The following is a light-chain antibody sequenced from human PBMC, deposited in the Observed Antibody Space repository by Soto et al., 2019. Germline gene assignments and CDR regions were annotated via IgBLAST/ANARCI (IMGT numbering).Light chain of an antibody. CDR2: GAS. Sequence: EIVMTQSPATLSVSPGERATLSCRASQSVSTKLAWYRHKPGQAPRLLIYGASTRATGIPARFSGSGSGTEFTLTINSLQSEDFAVYSCQQYNNWPLTFGGGTKVDIK. V-gene: IGKV3-15*01. J-gene: IGKJ4*01. CDR1: QSVSTK. CDR3: QQYNNWPLT.